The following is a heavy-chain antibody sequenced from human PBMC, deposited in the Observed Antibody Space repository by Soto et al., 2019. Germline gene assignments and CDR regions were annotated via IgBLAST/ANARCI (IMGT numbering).Heavy chain of an antibody. CDR3: ARGPRGRESWFDR. CDR2: IIPIFGTA. J-gene: IGHJ5*02. D-gene: IGHD2-15*01. V-gene: IGHV1-69*01. CDR1: GGTFSSYA. Sequence: SVKVSCKASGGTFSSYAISWVRHAPGQGLEWMGGIIPIFGTANYAQKFQGRVTITADESTSTAYMELSSLRSEDTAAYYCARGPRGRESWFDRWGQGPLGTASS.